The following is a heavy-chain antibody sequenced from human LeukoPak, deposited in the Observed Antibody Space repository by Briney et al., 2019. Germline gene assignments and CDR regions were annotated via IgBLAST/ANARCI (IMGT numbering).Heavy chain of an antibody. CDR1: GFTFSSYA. CDR2: ISGSGVST. Sequence: GGSLRLSCAASGFTFSSYAMSWVRQAPGKGLEWVSAISGSGVSTYYADSVKGRFTISRDNSKNTLYLQMNSLRAEDTAVYYCARVVRCSSTSCYRAEYFQHWGQGTLVTVSS. J-gene: IGHJ1*01. V-gene: IGHV3-23*01. D-gene: IGHD2-2*01. CDR3: ARVVRCSSTSCYRAEYFQH.